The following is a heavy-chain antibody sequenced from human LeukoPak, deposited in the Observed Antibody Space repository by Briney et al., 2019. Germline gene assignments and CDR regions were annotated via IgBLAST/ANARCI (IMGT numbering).Heavy chain of an antibody. V-gene: IGHV3-23*05. CDR2: LDESGSAT. CDR3: AKKGSLVSPGNYFGY. CDR1: GFTFSSYA. J-gene: IGHJ4*02. Sequence: GGSLRLSCAASGFTFSSYAMSWVRQAPGQGLEWVSSLDESGSATYYADSVKGRFTISRDNSKNTLYPQMDSLRAEDTAVYYCAKKGSLVSPGNYFGYWGQGTLVTVSS. D-gene: IGHD2-2*01.